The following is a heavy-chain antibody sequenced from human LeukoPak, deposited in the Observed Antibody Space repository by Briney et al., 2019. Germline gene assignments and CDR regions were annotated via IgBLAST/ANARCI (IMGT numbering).Heavy chain of an antibody. CDR2: IYYSGST. V-gene: IGHV4-59*01. CDR3: ATWSSGWYEDAFDI. D-gene: IGHD6-19*01. J-gene: IGHJ3*02. CDR1: GGSISSYY. Sequence: SETLSLTCTVSGGSISSYYWSWIRQPPGKGLEWIGYIYYSGSTNYNPSLKSRVTISVDTSKNQFSLKLSSVTAADTAVYYCATWSSGWYEDAFDIWGQGTMVTVSS.